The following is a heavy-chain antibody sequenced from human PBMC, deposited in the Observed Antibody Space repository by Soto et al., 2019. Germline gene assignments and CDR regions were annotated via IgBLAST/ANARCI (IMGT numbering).Heavy chain of an antibody. Sequence: QVQLQQWGAGLLKPSETLSLTGVAYGGSFSGYSWSWIRQSPGKGREWFGGINHRGSTNYNPSLESRVTISVDTSKNQFSLKLPSVTAADTAMYYCARDGFCTSTTCRVGNWFDPWGQGTLVTVSS. CDR1: GGSFSGYS. V-gene: IGHV4-34*01. CDR2: INHRGST. D-gene: IGHD2-2*01. CDR3: ARDGFCTSTTCRVGNWFDP. J-gene: IGHJ5*02.